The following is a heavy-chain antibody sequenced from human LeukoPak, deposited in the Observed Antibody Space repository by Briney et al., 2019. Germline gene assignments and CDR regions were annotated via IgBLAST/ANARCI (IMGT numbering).Heavy chain of an antibody. V-gene: IGHV3-48*03. Sequence: GGSLRLSCAASGFTFSSYEMNWVRQAPGKGLEWVSYISSSGSTIYYADSVKGRFTISRDNAKNSLYLQMNSLRAEDTAVYYCARDRGIVVVPAAIINGFDPWGQGTLVTVSS. D-gene: IGHD2-2*02. CDR3: ARDRGIVVVPAAIINGFDP. CDR1: GFTFSSYE. CDR2: ISSSGSTI. J-gene: IGHJ5*02.